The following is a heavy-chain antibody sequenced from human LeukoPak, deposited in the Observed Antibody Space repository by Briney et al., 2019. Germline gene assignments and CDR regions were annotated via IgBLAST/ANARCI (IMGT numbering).Heavy chain of an antibody. J-gene: IGHJ4*02. CDR3: AKKNSGLNPFDH. CDR1: GFTFSTYA. V-gene: IGHV3-23*01. Sequence: GGSLRLSCAASGFTFSTYAMSWVCQAPGKGLEWVSGIGPSGGDTPYADSVKGRFTISRDNSKNTLYLQMNSLRAEDTAVYYCAKKNSGLNPFDHWGQGTLVTVSS. CDR2: IGPSGGDT. D-gene: IGHD4-23*01.